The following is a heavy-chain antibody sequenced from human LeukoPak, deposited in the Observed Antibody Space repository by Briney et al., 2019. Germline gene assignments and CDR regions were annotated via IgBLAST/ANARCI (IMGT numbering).Heavy chain of an antibody. CDR3: TRRYGDHSGWAGYHDS. Sequence: GGSLRLSCVASGFSFSDYIMHWVRQAPGKGLEYVSAIRSDGSSTVYPNSVKGRFTLSRDNSKSTLYLQLGSLRAEDTAVYYCTRRYGDHSGWAGYHDSWGQGTLVTVSS. D-gene: IGHD6-19*01. V-gene: IGHV3-64*01. CDR2: IRSDGSST. J-gene: IGHJ4*02. CDR1: GFSFSDYI.